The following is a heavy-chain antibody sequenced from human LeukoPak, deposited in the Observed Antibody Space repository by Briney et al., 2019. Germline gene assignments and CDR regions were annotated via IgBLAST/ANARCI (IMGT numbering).Heavy chain of an antibody. D-gene: IGHD3-10*01. J-gene: IGHJ6*03. CDR3: AREGRDYYGSGSYLYYYYYMDV. CDR2: INPNSGGT. V-gene: IGHV1-2*02. Sequence: ASVKVSCKASGYTFTGYYMHWVRQAPGQGLEWMGWINPNSGGTNYAQKFQGRVTMTRDTSISTAYMELSRLRSDDTAVYYCAREGRDYYGSGSYLYYYYYMDVWGKGTTVTVSS. CDR1: GYTFTGYY.